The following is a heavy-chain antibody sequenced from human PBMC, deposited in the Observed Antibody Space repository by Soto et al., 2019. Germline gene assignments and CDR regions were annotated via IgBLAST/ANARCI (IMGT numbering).Heavy chain of an antibody. CDR2: ITPAGTI. J-gene: IGHJ6*02. Sequence: EVQLVESGGGLVQRGGSLRLSCAASGFSVSTSAMSWVRQAPGKGLERVSAITPAGTIYYADSVKGRFTISRDNSWNTMYLQINSLRDEDTAVYYGAKGGVINYHYGMDVWGQGTTVTVSS. CDR1: GFSVSTSA. CDR3: AKGGVINYHYGMDV. D-gene: IGHD2-21*01. V-gene: IGHV3-23*04.